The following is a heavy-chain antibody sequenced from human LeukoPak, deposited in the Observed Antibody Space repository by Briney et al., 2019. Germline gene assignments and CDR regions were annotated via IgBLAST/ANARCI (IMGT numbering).Heavy chain of an antibody. J-gene: IGHJ4*02. CDR3: AKDMNSYGSGSSYNPWGPFDS. Sequence: PGRSLRLSRAASGLTFDNYAMHWVRQAPGKGLEWVSGIAWNSGNTGFADSVKGRFTISRDNAENSLYLQMNSLTPEDTAFYFCAKDMNSYGSGSSYNPWGPFDSWGQGTLVTVSS. D-gene: IGHD3-10*01. CDR1: GLTFDNYA. CDR2: IAWNSGNT. V-gene: IGHV3-9*01.